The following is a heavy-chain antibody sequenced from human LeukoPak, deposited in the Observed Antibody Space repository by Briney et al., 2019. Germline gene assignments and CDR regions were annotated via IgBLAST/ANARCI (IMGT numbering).Heavy chain of an antibody. CDR2: INPSGGST. J-gene: IGHJ6*02. CDR1: GYTFTSYY. V-gene: IGHV1-46*01. D-gene: IGHD2-15*01. CDR3: ARFCSGGSCCQDAPDYYYYGMDV. Sequence: ASVKVSCKASGYTFTSYYMHWVRQAPGQGLEWMGIINPSGGSTSYAQKFQGRVTMTRDTSTSTVYMELSSLRSEDTAVYYCARFCSGGSCCQDAPDYYYYGMDVWGQGTTVTVSS.